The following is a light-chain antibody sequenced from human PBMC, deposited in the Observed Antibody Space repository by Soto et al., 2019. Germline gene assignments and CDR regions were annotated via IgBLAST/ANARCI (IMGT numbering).Light chain of an antibody. Sequence: ESVLAQSPATLSLSPGERATLSCRASQSLDSSLAWFQQKPGQAPRLLIYDVSYRASGIPARFSGSGSGTDFTLIISSLEPEDFAVYYCQQRTNWSWTFGQGTKVDIK. V-gene: IGKV3-11*01. CDR1: QSLDSS. CDR3: QQRTNWSWT. J-gene: IGKJ1*01. CDR2: DVS.